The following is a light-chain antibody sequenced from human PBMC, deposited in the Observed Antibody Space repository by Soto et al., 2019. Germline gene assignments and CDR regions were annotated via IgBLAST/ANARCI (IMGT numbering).Light chain of an antibody. V-gene: IGLV1-40*01. J-gene: IGLJ2*01. CDR3: QSYDSSLSVHVV. CDR2: GTS. CDR1: SSNIGAGHD. Sequence: QSVLTQPPSVSGAPGQRVTISCTGSSSNIGAGHDVHWYQQVPGTAPKLLIYGTSDRPSGVPARFSASKSGTSASLAITGLQAEDEADYYCQSYDSSLSVHVVFGGGTKVTVL.